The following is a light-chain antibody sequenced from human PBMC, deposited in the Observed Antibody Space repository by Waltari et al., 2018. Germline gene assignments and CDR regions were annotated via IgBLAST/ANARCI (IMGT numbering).Light chain of an antibody. CDR2: GTS. J-gene: IGLJ3*02. CDR3: QSYDSSLTGSV. Sequence: QSVLTQPPSVSGAPGQRVTISCSGSSSNIGAGSAVPWYQQLPGTAPKLLIYGTSIRPSGVPDRFSGSKSGTSASLAITGLQAEDEADYYCQSYDSSLTGSVFGGGTKLTVL. V-gene: IGLV1-40*01. CDR1: SSNIGAGSA.